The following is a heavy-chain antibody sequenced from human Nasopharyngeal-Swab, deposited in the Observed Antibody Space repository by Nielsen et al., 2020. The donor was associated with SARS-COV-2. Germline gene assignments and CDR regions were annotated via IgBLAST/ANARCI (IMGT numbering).Heavy chain of an antibody. CDR1: GFIFGAYP. Sequence: GESLKISCAASGFIFGAYPMNWVRQAPGKGLEWISNIRSSDSAVYYADSVKGRFTISRDNAQNSLSLQMNSLREEDTAIYYCARASKTGAAAGLHPFGNWGQGTLVTVSS. V-gene: IGHV3-48*02. CDR3: ARASKTGAAAGLHPFGN. J-gene: IGHJ4*02. D-gene: IGHD6-13*01. CDR2: IRSSDSAV.